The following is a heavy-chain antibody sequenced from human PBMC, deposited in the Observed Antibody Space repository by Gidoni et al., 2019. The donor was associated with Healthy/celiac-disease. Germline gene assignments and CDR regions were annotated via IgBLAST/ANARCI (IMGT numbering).Heavy chain of an antibody. CDR3: ARDFPRSITMVRGASDY. CDR1: GFTFSSYW. Sequence: EVQLVESGGGLVQPGGSLRLSCAASGFTFSSYWMSWVRQAPGKGLEWVANIKQDGSEKYYVDSVKGRFTISRDNAKNSLYLQMNSLRAEDTAVYYCARDFPRSITMVRGASDYWGQGTLVTVSS. CDR2: IKQDGSEK. V-gene: IGHV3-7*01. J-gene: IGHJ4*02. D-gene: IGHD3-10*01.